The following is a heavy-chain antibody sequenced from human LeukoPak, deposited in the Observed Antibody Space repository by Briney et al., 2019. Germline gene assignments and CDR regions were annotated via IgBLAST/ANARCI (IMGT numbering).Heavy chain of an antibody. CDR1: GFTFSSYS. Sequence: GSLRLSCAASGFTFSSYSMNWVRQAPGKGLEWVSYISSSSSTIYYADSVKGRFTISRDNSKNTLYLQMNSLRAEDTAVYYCARATKYCSSTSCYPPVGYYYYMDVWGKGTTVTVSS. D-gene: IGHD2-2*01. CDR3: ARATKYCSSTSCYPPVGYYYYMDV. CDR2: ISSSSSTI. J-gene: IGHJ6*03. V-gene: IGHV3-48*01.